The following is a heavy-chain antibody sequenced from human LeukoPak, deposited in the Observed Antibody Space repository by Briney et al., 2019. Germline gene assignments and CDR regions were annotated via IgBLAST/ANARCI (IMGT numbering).Heavy chain of an antibody. D-gene: IGHD5-24*01. CDR2: ISSNGDST. Sequence: GGSLRLSCAASGFSFSSYATYWVRHAQREGLEYVSGISSNGDSTYYANSVKGRLTISRDNSKNTVYLQMGSLSAEDTALYYCARSRDGHYDYWGQGTLVTVSS. J-gene: IGHJ4*02. V-gene: IGHV3-64*01. CDR1: GFSFSSYA. CDR3: ARSRDGHYDY.